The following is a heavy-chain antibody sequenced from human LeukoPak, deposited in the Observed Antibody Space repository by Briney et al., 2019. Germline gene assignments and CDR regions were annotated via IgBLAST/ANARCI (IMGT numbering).Heavy chain of an antibody. CDR2: ITASGTAM. CDR3: ASSGSYRFDY. CDR1: GFTFSSYS. D-gene: IGHD1-26*01. J-gene: IGHJ4*02. V-gene: IGHV3-48*02. Sequence: GGSLRLSCAASGFTFSSYSMNWVRQAPGKGLEWVSHITASGTAMFYADPVKGRFTISRDNAKNSLYLQMNSLRDEDTAVYYCASSGSYRFDYWGQGTLVTVSS.